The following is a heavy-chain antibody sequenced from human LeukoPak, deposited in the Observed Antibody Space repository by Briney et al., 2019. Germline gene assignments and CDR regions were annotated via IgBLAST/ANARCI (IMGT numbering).Heavy chain of an antibody. J-gene: IGHJ6*03. D-gene: IGHD3-3*01. CDR2: GYHDGTT. CDR1: GYSIRRGYY. CDR3: ARDGYYDFWSGYYSHYYYYMDV. V-gene: IGHV4-38-2*02. Sequence: SETLSLTCAVSGYSIRRGYYWGWIRQPPGKGLEWIGSGYHDGTTYYNPSLKSRITISVDTSKNHFSLKLNSVTAADTAVYYCARDGYYDFWSGYYSHYYYYMDVWGKGTTVTVSS.